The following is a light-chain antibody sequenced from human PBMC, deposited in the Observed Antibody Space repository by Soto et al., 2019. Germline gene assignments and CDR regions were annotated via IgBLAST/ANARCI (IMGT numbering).Light chain of an antibody. V-gene: IGLV2-23*01. CDR1: SSDVGSYNL. J-gene: IGLJ1*01. CDR2: EGN. Sequence: QSALTQPASVSGSPGQSITISCTGTSSDVGSYNLVSWYQQHPGKAPKLMIYEGNKRPSGVSNRFSGSKSGNTASLTISGLQAEDEAAYYCCSYAGSSTPYVFGTGTKVTVL. CDR3: CSYAGSSTPYV.